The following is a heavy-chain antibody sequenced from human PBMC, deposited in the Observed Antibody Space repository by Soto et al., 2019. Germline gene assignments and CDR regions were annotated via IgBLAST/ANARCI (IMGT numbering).Heavy chain of an antibody. CDR3: ARVWGGAFDI. V-gene: IGHV4-59*01. J-gene: IGHJ3*02. D-gene: IGHD3-10*01. CDR1: GGSISSYY. Sequence: QVQLQESGPGLVKPSETLSLTCTVSGGSISSYYWSWIRQPPGMGLEWIGYIYYSGSTNYNPSLKSRVTISVDTSKNQFSLKLSSVTAADTAVYYCARVWGGAFDIWGQGTMVTVSS. CDR2: IYYSGST.